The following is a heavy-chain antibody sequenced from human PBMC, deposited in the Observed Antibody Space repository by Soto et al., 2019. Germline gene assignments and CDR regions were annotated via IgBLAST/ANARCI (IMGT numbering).Heavy chain of an antibody. Sequence: NPSETLSLTCTVSGGSISSSSYYWGWIRQPPGKGLEWIGSIYYSGSTYYNPSLKSRVTISVDTSKNQFSLKLSSVTAADTAVYYCTALYSSGWYEGGYYGMDVWGQGTTVTVSS. D-gene: IGHD6-19*01. CDR3: TALYSSGWYEGGYYGMDV. CDR1: GGSISSSSYY. J-gene: IGHJ6*02. CDR2: IYYSGST. V-gene: IGHV4-39*01.